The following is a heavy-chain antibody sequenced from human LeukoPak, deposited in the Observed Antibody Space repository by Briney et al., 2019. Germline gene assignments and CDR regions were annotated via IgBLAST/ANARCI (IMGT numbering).Heavy chain of an antibody. CDR1: GYTFTSYY. J-gene: IGHJ4*02. D-gene: IGHD2-8*01. CDR2: INPSGGST. Sequence: AASVTVSCKASGYTFTSYYMHWVRQAPGQGLEWMGIINPSGGSTSYAQKFQGRITMTRDTSTSTVYMELSSLRSEDTAVYYCARVGVNWASGFDYWGQGTLVTVSS. CDR3: ARVGVNWASGFDY. V-gene: IGHV1-46*01.